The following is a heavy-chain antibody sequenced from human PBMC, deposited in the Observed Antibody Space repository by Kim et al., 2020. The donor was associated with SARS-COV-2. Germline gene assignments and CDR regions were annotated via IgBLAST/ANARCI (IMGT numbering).Heavy chain of an antibody. D-gene: IGHD3-16*02. CDR1: GYTFTSYD. J-gene: IGHJ5*02. V-gene: IGHV1-8*01. CDR2: MNPNSGNT. Sequence: ASVKVSCKASGYTFTSYDINWVRQATGQGLEWMGWMNPNSGNTGYAQKFQGRVTMTRNTSISTAYMELSSLRSEDTAVYYCARNGLGRMITFGGVIVRYNWFDPWGQGTLVTVSS. CDR3: ARNGLGRMITFGGVIVRYNWFDP.